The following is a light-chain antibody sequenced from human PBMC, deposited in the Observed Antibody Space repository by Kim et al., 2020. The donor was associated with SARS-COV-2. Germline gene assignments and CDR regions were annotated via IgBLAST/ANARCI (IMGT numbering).Light chain of an antibody. Sequence: SASVGDRVTITCRASQGISNYLAWYQQTSGKVPKLLIYAASTLQSGVPSRFSGTGSGTDFTLTISSLQPEDVATYYCQKYYSDPSFGQGAKVEIK. CDR2: AAS. CDR3: QKYYSDPS. V-gene: IGKV1-27*01. CDR1: QGISNY. J-gene: IGKJ1*01.